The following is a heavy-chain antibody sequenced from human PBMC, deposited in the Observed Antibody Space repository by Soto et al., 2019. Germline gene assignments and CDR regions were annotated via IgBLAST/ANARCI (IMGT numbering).Heavy chain of an antibody. V-gene: IGHV1-69*13. J-gene: IGHJ5*02. Sequence: ASVKVSCKASGGTFSSYAISWVRQAPGQGLEWMGGIIPIFGTANYAQKFQGRVTITADESTSTAYMELSSLRSEDTAVYYCARDIPPYNWFDPWGQGTLVTVSS. CDR1: GGTFSSYA. CDR2: IIPIFGTA. CDR3: ARDIPPYNWFDP.